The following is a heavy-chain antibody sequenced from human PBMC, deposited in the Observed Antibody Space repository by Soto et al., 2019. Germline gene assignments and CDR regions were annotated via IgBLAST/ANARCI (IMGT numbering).Heavy chain of an antibody. J-gene: IGHJ3*02. CDR2: INHSGST. V-gene: IGHV4-34*01. CDR1: GGSFSGYY. D-gene: IGHD7-27*01. CDR3: ARGPANWYAFDI. Sequence: SETLSLTCAVYGGSFSGYYWSWIRQPPGKGLEWIGEINHSGSTNYNPSLKSRVTISVDTSKNQFSLKLSSVTAADTAVYYCARGPANWYAFDIWGQGTMVTVSS.